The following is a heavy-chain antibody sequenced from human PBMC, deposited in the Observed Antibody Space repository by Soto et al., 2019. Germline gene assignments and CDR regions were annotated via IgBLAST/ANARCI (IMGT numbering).Heavy chain of an antibody. CDR3: ARDGGYDILTGYSSYGMDV. CDR2: IYYSGST. J-gene: IGHJ6*02. V-gene: IGHV4-59*01. Sequence: SETLSLTCTVSGGSISSYYWSWIRQPPGKGLEWIGYIYYSGSTNYNPSLKSRVTISVDTSKNQFSLKLSTVTAADTGVYYCARDGGYDILTGYSSYGMDVWGQGTTVTVSS. D-gene: IGHD3-9*01. CDR1: GGSISSYY.